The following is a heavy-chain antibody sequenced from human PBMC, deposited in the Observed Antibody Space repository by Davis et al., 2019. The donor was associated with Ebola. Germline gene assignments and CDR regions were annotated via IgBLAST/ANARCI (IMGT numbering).Heavy chain of an antibody. V-gene: IGHV3-7*01. Sequence: PGGSLRLSCVVSGFSFDNSWMAWVRQAPGKGLEWLANMLHDGSEKYSAGPVKGRFTISRDNARNSFYLQMNSLRVEDTAVYYCARDNYWKLDYWGQGILVTVSS. D-gene: IGHD4-11*01. CDR1: GFSFDNSW. J-gene: IGHJ4*02. CDR3: ARDNYWKLDY. CDR2: MLHDGSEK.